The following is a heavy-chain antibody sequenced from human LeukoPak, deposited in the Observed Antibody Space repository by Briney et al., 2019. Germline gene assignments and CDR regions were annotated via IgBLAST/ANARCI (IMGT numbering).Heavy chain of an antibody. V-gene: IGHV1-18*01. CDR1: GYTFTSYG. CDR3: ARGDYCTNGVCQLDY. D-gene: IGHD2-8*01. J-gene: IGHJ4*02. Sequence: ASVKVSCKASGYTFTSYGISWVRQAPGQGLEWMGWISAYNGNTNYAQKLQGRVTMTTDTSTSTAYMELRSLRSDDTAVYYCARGDYCTNGVCQLDYWGQGTLVTVSS. CDR2: ISAYNGNT.